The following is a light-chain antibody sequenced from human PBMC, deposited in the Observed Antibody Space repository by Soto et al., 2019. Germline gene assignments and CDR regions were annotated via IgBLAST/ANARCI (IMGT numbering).Light chain of an antibody. Sequence: QSVLTQAPSASGTPGQRVTISCSGSSSNIGTNTVNWYQQLPGTAPKLLIYSNNQRPSGVPDRFSGSKSGTSASLAISGLQSEDEADYYCSSYTSISTYVFGTGTKVTVL. CDR2: SNN. CDR1: SSNIGTNT. V-gene: IGLV1-44*01. CDR3: SSYTSISTYV. J-gene: IGLJ1*01.